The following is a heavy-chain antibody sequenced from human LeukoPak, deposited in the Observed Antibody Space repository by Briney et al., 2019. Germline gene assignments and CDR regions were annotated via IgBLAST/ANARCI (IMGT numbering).Heavy chain of an antibody. CDR3: ARYDFQGYYFDY. V-gene: IGHV4-30-2*01. CDR1: GGSISSGGYS. Sequence: SQTLSLTCAVSGGSISSGGYSWSWIRQPPGKGLEWIGYIYHSGSTYYNPSLKSRVTISVDRSKNQFSLKLSSVTAADTAVYYCARYDFQGYYFDYWGQGTLVTVSS. D-gene: IGHD3-3*01. J-gene: IGHJ4*02. CDR2: IYHSGST.